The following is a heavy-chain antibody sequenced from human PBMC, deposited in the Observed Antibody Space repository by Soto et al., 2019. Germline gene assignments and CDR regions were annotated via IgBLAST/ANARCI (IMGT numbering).Heavy chain of an antibody. J-gene: IGHJ5*02. D-gene: IGHD5-18*01. Sequence: EVQLLEYGGGLAQPGGSLRLSCAAPGFPFNTYAMSWVRQAPGKGPEWVSAISESGDNAFYADSVQGRFTISRDNSYNILYLQMNSLRAEDTALYFCAKGGYIYGLDPWGQGTLVTVSS. CDR1: GFPFNTYA. CDR3: AKGGYIYGLDP. CDR2: ISESGDNA. V-gene: IGHV3-23*01.